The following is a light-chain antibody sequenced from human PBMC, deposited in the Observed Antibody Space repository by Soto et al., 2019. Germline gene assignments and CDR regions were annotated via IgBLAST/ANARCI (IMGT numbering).Light chain of an antibody. CDR1: QSISVW. J-gene: IGKJ1*01. V-gene: IGKV1-5*03. CDR3: QHYNSFSPWA. Sequence: DIQMTQSPSTLSASVGDRVTITCRASQSISVWLAWYQQKAGKAPNLLIYKASRLESGVPSRFSGSGSGTEFTLTISGLQPDDFATYYCQHYNSFSPWAFGQGTKVEIK. CDR2: KAS.